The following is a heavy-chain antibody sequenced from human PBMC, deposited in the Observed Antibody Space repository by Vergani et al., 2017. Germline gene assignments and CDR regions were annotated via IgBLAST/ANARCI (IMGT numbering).Heavy chain of an antibody. Sequence: QVQLVESAGGVVQPGGSLRLSCAASGFTFSNFGMHWIRQAPGKGLEWLAYIGKDGINTRYRDAVKGRFTVSRDNSKDILYLQMNSLRVEDTAVYYCAKGLDTTMVPLGMDVWGQGTTVTVSS. CDR1: GFTFSNFG. CDR2: IGKDGINT. CDR3: AKGLDTTMVPLGMDV. D-gene: IGHD5-18*01. V-gene: IGHV3-30*02. J-gene: IGHJ6*02.